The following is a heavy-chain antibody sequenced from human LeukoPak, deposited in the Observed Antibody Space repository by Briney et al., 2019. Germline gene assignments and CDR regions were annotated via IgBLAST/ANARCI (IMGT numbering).Heavy chain of an antibody. CDR1: GYTYTGYY. J-gene: IGHJ5*02. D-gene: IGHD6-13*01. V-gene: IGHV1-2*02. Sequence: ASVTVSCMASGYTYTGYYMHWVRPAPGQGLEWMGWINPNSGGTNCAQKLQGRVTMTRDTSISTAYMELSRLRSDDTSVYYCAREWGSSSWFNWFAPWSQGTLVTVSS. CDR2: INPNSGGT. CDR3: AREWGSSSWFNWFAP.